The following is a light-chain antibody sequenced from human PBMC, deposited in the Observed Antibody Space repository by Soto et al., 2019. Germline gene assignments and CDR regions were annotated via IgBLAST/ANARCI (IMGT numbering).Light chain of an antibody. J-gene: IGLJ3*02. Sequence: QAVVTQSSSASASLGSSGKLTCTLSSWHSSYIIAWHQQQPGKAPRYLMNLEGSGNYNKGSGVPDRFSGSSSGADRYLTISNLQFEDEADYYCETWDSNTRVFGGGTQLTVL. CDR3: ETWDSNTRV. CDR2: LEGSGNY. CDR1: SWHSSYI. V-gene: IGLV4-60*02.